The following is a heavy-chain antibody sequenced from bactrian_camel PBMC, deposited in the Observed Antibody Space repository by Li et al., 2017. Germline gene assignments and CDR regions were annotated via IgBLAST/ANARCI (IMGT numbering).Heavy chain of an antibody. CDR3: ATSTSFAFGS. D-gene: IGHD6*01. Sequence: VQLVESGGGLVQPGGSLRLSCAASGFTFSKYAMAWVRQAPGKGLEWVSAISPHAWSKTTYEDSVKGRFTISRDNTKNMMYLQMNSLKSEDTALYYCATSTSFAFGSWGQGTQVTVS. J-gene: IGHJ6*01. CDR2: ISPHAWSKT. V-gene: IGHV3S7*01. CDR1: GFTFSKYA.